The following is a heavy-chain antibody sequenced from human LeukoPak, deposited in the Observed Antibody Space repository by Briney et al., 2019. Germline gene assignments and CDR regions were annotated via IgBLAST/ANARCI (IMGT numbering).Heavy chain of an antibody. Sequence: PVASVKVSCKASGYTFTSYGISWVRQAPGQGLEWMGWISAYNGNTNYAQKLQGRVTMTTDTSTSTAYMELRSLRSDDTAMYYCASASSVSLAPLGNFDYWGQGTLVTVSS. CDR1: GYTFTSYG. CDR2: ISAYNGNT. CDR3: ASASSVSLAPLGNFDY. V-gene: IGHV1-18*01. D-gene: IGHD3-22*01. J-gene: IGHJ4*02.